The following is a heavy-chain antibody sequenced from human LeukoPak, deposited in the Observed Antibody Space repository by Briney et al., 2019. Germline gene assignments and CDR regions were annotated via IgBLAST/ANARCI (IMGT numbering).Heavy chain of an antibody. J-gene: IGHJ5*02. CDR1: AGSISSGGYY. CDR3: ARDRPDYGGNSLGWFDP. V-gene: IGHV4-31*03. D-gene: IGHD4-23*01. Sequence: SQTLSLTCTVSAGSISSGGYYWRWLRQHPGRGLEWIAYIYYTGSTYYNPSLKSRVTISVDTSKNQFSLKLSSVTAADTAVYYCARDRPDYGGNSLGWFDPWGQGTLVTVSS. CDR2: IYYTGST.